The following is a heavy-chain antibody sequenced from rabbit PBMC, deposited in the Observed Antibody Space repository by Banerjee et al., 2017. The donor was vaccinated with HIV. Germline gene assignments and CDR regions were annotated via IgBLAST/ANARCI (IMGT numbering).Heavy chain of an antibody. Sequence: QSLEESGGDLVKPGASLTLTCTASGFSFSSSYWIFWVRQAPGKGLEWIGTIYAGSSGTTDYASWAKGRFTISKTSSTTVTLQMTSLTAADTATYFCARDATNLWGQGTLVTVS. V-gene: IGHV1S40*01. CDR2: IYAGSSGTT. CDR3: ARDATNL. CDR1: GFSFSSSYW. D-gene: IGHD2-1*01. J-gene: IGHJ4*01.